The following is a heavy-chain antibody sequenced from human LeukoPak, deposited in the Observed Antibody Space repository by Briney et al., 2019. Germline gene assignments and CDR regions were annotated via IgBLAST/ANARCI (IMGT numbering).Heavy chain of an antibody. CDR2: ISYDGSNK. J-gene: IGHJ2*01. CDR1: GFTFSSYG. Sequence: GGSLRLSCAASGFTFSSYGMHWVRQAPGKGLEWVAVISYDGSNKYYADSVRGRFTISRDNAKNSLYLQMNSLRAENTAVYYCARQRDQEGATSWYFDLWGHGTLVTVSS. D-gene: IGHD1-26*01. CDR3: ARQRDQEGATSWYFDL. V-gene: IGHV3-30*03.